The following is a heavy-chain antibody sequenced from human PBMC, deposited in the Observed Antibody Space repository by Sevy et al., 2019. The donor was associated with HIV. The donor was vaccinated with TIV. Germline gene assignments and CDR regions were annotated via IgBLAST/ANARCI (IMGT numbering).Heavy chain of an antibody. V-gene: IGHV3-21*01. J-gene: IGHJ3*02. CDR1: GFTFSSYS. D-gene: IGHD6-19*01. CDR3: AREEQWLVTNDVFDI. CDR2: ISSSSSYI. Sequence: GGSLRLSCAASGFTFSSYSMNWVRQAPGKGLEWVSSISSSSSYIYYADSVKGRFTISRDNDKNSLYLQMNSLRAEDTAVYYCAREEQWLVTNDVFDIWRQGTMVTVSS.